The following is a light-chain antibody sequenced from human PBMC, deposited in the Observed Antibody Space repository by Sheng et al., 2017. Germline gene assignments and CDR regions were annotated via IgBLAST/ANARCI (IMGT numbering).Light chain of an antibody. J-gene: IGLJ2*01. CDR1: SSDVGGYNY. Sequence: QSALTQPRSVSGSPGQSVTISCTGTSSDVGGYNYVSWYQQYPGKAPKVIIYNVSKRPSGVPDRFSGSKSGNTASLTISGLQAEDEADYYCSSDAGRYTAVLFGGGTKLTVL. CDR3: SSDAGRYTAVL. CDR2: NVS. V-gene: IGLV2-11*01.